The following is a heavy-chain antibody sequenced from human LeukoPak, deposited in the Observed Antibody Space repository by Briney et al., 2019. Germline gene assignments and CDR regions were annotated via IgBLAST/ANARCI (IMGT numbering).Heavy chain of an antibody. CDR2: VAYDGNYK. Sequence: GGSLRLSCAASGFTFGGYGMHWVHQAPGKGLEWATFVAYDGNYKYYGESVKGRFTISRDNSKSTLYLQMNSPRVEDTAVYYCAREGTDAFDIWGQGTMVTVSS. J-gene: IGHJ3*02. D-gene: IGHD3-10*01. V-gene: IGHV3-30*02. CDR3: AREGTDAFDI. CDR1: GFTFGGYG.